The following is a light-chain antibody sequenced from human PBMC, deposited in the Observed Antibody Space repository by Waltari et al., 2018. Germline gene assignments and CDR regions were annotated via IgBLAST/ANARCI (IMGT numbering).Light chain of an antibody. CDR1: GNDVGGYNY. CDR2: DVN. CDR3: NSFTSSSTWV. Sequence: QSALTQPASVSGSPGQSITISCTGTGNDVGGYNYVSWYQQHPGKAPKLMIFDVNDRPSGVSNRSSGSKSGNTASLTISGLQAEDEADYYCNSFTSSSTWVFGGGTKLTVL. V-gene: IGLV2-14*01. J-gene: IGLJ3*02.